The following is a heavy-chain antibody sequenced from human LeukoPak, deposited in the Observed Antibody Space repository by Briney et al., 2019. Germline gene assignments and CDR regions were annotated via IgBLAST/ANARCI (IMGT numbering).Heavy chain of an antibody. CDR3: AKDKAFSYGFDY. J-gene: IGHJ4*02. Sequence: PGGSLRLSCAASGFKFSDYWMSWVRQAPGKGLEWVSAISGSGSDTYFPDSVKGRFTISRDNSKNTLYLQMNSLRAEDTAVYYCAKDKAFSYGFDYWGQGTLVTVSS. D-gene: IGHD3-16*01. CDR2: ISGSGSDT. CDR1: GFKFSDYW. V-gene: IGHV3-23*01.